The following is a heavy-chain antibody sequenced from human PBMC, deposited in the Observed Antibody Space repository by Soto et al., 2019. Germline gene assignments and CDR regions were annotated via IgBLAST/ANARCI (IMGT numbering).Heavy chain of an antibody. CDR2: MYYSGRT. V-gene: IGHV4-59*01. J-gene: IGHJ5*02. CDR1: GGSITSYY. CDR3: ARGRGWVDP. Sequence: QVQLQESGPGLVKPSETLSLTCTVSGGSITSYYWSWIRQPPGKGLEWIGYMYYSGRTNYNPSLKSRVTISVDTSKNQFSLKLSFVTAADTAVYYCARGRGWVDPWGQGTLVTVSS.